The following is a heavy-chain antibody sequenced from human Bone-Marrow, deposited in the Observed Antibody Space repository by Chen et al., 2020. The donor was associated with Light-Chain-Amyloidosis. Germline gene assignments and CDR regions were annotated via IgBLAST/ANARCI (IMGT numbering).Heavy chain of an antibody. D-gene: IGHD1-26*01. Sequence: QVQLVESGGGVVQPGRSLRLSCAASGFTFSSYGMHWVRQAPGKGLEWVAVISYDGSNKYYADSVKGRFTISRDNSKNTLYLQMNSLRAEDTAVYYCAKDGTSGSYFYYYYGMDVWGQGTRSPSP. CDR1: GFTFSSYG. J-gene: IGHJ6*02. V-gene: IGHV3-30*18. CDR2: ISYDGSNK. CDR3: AKDGTSGSYFYYYYGMDV.